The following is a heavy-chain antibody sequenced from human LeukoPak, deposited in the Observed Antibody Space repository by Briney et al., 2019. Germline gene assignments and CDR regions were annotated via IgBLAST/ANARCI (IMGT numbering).Heavy chain of an antibody. CDR3: AREGAAAKDY. D-gene: IGHD6-13*01. CDR2: IYYSGST. V-gene: IGHV4-59*01. CDR1: GGSISSYY. J-gene: IGHJ4*02. Sequence: SETLSLTCTVSGGSISSYYWSWIRQPPGKGLEWIGYIYYSGSTNYNPSLKSRVTISVDTSKNQFSLKLNSVSAADTAVYYCAREGAAAKDYWGQGTLVTVSS.